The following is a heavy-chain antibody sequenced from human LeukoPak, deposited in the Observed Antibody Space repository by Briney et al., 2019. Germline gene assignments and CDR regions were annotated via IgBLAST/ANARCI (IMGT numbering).Heavy chain of an antibody. CDR3: ARRKYSSGWYYFDY. Sequence: GGSLRLSCAASGFIFSSYGMSWVRQTPGKGLEWVSAIIGSGGTTYYADSVKGRFTISRDNSKSTLYLQMNSLRAEDTALYYCARRKYSSGWYYFDYWGQGTLVTVSS. CDR2: IIGSGGTT. D-gene: IGHD6-19*01. J-gene: IGHJ4*02. V-gene: IGHV3-23*01. CDR1: GFIFSSYG.